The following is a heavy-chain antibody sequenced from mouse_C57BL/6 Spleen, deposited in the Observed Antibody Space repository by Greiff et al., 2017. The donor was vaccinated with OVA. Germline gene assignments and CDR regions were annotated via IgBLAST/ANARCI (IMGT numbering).Heavy chain of an antibody. J-gene: IGHJ2*01. CDR1: GYSFTGYY. V-gene: IGHV1-42*01. Sequence: DVKLQESGPELVKPGASVKISCKASGYSFTGYYMNWVKQSPEKSLEWIGEINPSTGGTTYNQKFKAKATLTVDKSSSTAYMQLKSLTSEDSAVYYCANLLYEGYFDYWGQGTTLTVSS. CDR2: INPSTGGT. CDR3: ANLLYEGYFDY. D-gene: IGHD2-3*01.